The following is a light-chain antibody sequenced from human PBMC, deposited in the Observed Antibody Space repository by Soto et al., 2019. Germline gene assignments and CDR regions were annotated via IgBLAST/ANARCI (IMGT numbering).Light chain of an antibody. V-gene: IGKV1-5*03. CDR1: QSISSW. Sequence: DIHLTQSPSTLSASVGDRVTITCRASQSISSWWAWYQQKPGKAPKLLIYKASTLESGVPSRFSGSGSGTEFPLTISILQPDDFATYYWQHWVDYMWTFGQGTKVEIK. CDR3: QHWVDYMWT. CDR2: KAS. J-gene: IGKJ1*01.